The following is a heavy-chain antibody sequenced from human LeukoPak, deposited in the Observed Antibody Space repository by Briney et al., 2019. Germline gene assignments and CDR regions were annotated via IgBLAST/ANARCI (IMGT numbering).Heavy chain of an antibody. CDR3: ARIGGIPLGSFDI. CDR1: GGSISSYY. J-gene: IGHJ3*02. CDR2: IYYSGSS. Sequence: KPSETLSLTCTVSGGSISSYYWSWIRQPPGKGLEWIGYIYYSGSSNYNSALKSRVTISADTCKNQFSLKLSSVTAADTAIYYCARIGGIPLGSFDIWGQGTMVTVSS. V-gene: IGHV4-59*01. D-gene: IGHD2-2*02.